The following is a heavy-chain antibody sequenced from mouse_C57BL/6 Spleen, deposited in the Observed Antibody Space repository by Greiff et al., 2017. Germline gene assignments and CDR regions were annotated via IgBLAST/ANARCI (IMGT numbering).Heavy chain of an antibody. CDR2: ISNGGGST. Sequence: DVMLVESGGGLVQPGGSLKLSCAASGFTFSDYYMYWVRQTPEKRLEWVAYISNGGGSTYYPDTVKGRFTISRDNAKNTLYLQMSRLKSEDTAMYYCARHGNYGYFDYWGQGTTLTVSS. CDR1: GFTFSDYY. D-gene: IGHD2-1*01. V-gene: IGHV5-12*01. J-gene: IGHJ2*01. CDR3: ARHGNYGYFDY.